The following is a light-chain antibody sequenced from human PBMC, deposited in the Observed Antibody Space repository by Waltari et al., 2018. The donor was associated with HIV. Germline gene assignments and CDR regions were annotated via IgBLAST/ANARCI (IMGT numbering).Light chain of an antibody. J-gene: IGLJ1*01. CDR2: GNT. V-gene: IGLV1-40*01. CDR3: QSDDSGLTAYV. CDR1: SSHLRAGYD. Sequence: QSVLTQPPSVAAAPWHRVTIPCHGSSSHLRAGYDVHWFQQLPGTAPKLLIYGNTDRPSGVPDRFSGSKSGTSACLAITGLQAEDGADYYCQSDDSGLTAYVFGTGTKVTVL.